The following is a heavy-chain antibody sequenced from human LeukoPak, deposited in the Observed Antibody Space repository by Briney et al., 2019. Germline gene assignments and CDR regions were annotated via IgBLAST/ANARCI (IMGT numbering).Heavy chain of an antibody. CDR1: GLTVSDNY. J-gene: IGHJ3*02. V-gene: IGHV3-23*01. CDR3: AKEAYYYDSSGYDI. Sequence: GGSLRLSCAVSGLTVSDNYMSWVRQAPGKGLEWVSAISGSGGSTYYADSVKGRFTISRDNSKNTLYLQMNSLRAEDTAVYYCAKEAYYYDSSGYDIWGQGTMVTVSS. CDR2: ISGSGGST. D-gene: IGHD3-22*01.